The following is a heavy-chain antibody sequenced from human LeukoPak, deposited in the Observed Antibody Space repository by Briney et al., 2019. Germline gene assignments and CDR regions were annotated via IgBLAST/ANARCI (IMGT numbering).Heavy chain of an antibody. J-gene: IGHJ4*02. CDR2: IYYSGRT. V-gene: IGHV4-39*01. Sequence: SETLSLTCTVSGGSISSSSYYWGWIRQPPGKGLEWIGSIYYSGRTNYNPSLKSRVTISVDTPKNQFSLRLSSVTAADTAVYYCARHVDTAMVYYFDYWGQGTLVTVSS. CDR3: ARHVDTAMVYYFDY. D-gene: IGHD5-18*01. CDR1: GGSISSSSYY.